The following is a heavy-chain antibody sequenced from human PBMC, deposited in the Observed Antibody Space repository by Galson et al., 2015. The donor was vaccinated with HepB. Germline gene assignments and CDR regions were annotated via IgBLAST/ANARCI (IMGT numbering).Heavy chain of an antibody. J-gene: IGHJ6*03. D-gene: IGHD6-13*01. CDR2: IWYDGSNK. V-gene: IGHV3-33*01. CDR1: GFTFSSYG. CDR3: ARGTRAAAAVPGLYYYYYMDV. Sequence: SLRLSCAASGFTFSSYGMHWVRQAPGKGLEWVAVIWYDGSNKYYADSVKGRFTISRDNSKNTLYLQMNSLRAEDTAVYYCARGTRAAAAVPGLYYYYYMDVWGKGTTVTVSS.